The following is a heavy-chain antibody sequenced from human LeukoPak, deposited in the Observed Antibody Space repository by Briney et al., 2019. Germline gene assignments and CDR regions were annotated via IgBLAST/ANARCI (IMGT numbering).Heavy chain of an antibody. D-gene: IGHD3-10*01. CDR3: ARVGSSTGVLDY. J-gene: IGHJ4*02. V-gene: IGHV4-59*01. CDR2: IYYSGST. CDR1: GGSISSYY. Sequence: SETLSPTCTVSGGSISSYYWSWIRQPPGKGLEWIGYIYYSGSTNYNPSLKSRVTISVDTSKNQFSLKLSSVTAADTAVYYCARVGSSTGVLDYWGQGTLVTVSS.